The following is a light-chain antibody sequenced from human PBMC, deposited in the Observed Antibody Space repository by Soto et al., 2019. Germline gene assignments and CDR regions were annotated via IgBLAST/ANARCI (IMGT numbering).Light chain of an antibody. J-gene: IGKJ2*01. V-gene: IGKV3-15*01. CDR1: QSVSSN. Sequence: EIVMTQSPATLSVSPGERATLSCRASQSVSSNLAWYQQKPGQAHRLLIYGASTRAIGIPARFSGSGSGTEFTLTISSLQSEDFAVYYCQQYNNWPYTFGQGTKLEIK. CDR2: GAS. CDR3: QQYNNWPYT.